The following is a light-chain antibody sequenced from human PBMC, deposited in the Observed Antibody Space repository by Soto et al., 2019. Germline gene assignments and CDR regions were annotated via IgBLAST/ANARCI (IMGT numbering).Light chain of an antibody. Sequence: EIVLTQSPGTLSLSPGERATLSCRASQSVSSSYLAWYQQKPGQAPRLLIYGASSRATGIPDRFSGSGSGTDFTLTISSLEPEDFAVYYCQQYGSSPWTFGQGPKVEIK. J-gene: IGKJ1*01. CDR3: QQYGSSPWT. V-gene: IGKV3-20*01. CDR1: QSVSSSY. CDR2: GAS.